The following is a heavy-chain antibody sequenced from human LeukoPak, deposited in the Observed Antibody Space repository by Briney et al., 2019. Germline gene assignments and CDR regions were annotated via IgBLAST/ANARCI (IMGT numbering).Heavy chain of an antibody. Sequence: GGSLRLSCAASGFTFSSFDMHWVRHPTGQGLEWVSTIGTASDTYYPGSVEGRFTLSRDNAKNSLYLQMNSLTAGDTAEYYCARGPPRGKYYYMDVWGKGTTVTVSS. CDR1: GFTFSSFD. CDR2: IGTASDT. V-gene: IGHV3-13*01. D-gene: IGHD1-1*01. CDR3: ARGPPRGKYYYMDV. J-gene: IGHJ6*03.